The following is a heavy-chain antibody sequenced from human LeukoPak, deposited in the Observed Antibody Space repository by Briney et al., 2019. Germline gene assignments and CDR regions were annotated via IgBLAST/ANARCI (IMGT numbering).Heavy chain of an antibody. J-gene: IGHJ6*03. CDR1: GFTFSSYG. D-gene: IGHD2-8*01. CDR2: IQYDGSNE. Sequence: GGSLRLSCAASGFTFSSYGMHWVRQAPGEGLEWVAYIQYDGSNEQYADSVKGRFSISRDSSKNILYLQMNSLRAEDTAVYYCAKDRCSNGIGCYYYYMDVWGKGTTVTISS. V-gene: IGHV3-30*02. CDR3: AKDRCSNGIGCYYYYMDV.